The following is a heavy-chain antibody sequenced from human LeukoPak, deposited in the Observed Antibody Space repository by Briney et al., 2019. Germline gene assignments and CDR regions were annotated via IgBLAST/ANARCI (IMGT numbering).Heavy chain of an antibody. Sequence: PGGSLRLSCAASGFTFSSYWMNWVRQAPGKGLEWVASIKQDGNEKYYVDSVKGRFTISRDNAKNSLYLQMNSLRAEDTAVYYCARFIAAPYYFDYWGRGTLVTVSS. CDR2: IKQDGNEK. CDR3: ARFIAAPYYFDY. V-gene: IGHV3-7*01. J-gene: IGHJ4*02. CDR1: GFTFSSYW. D-gene: IGHD6-13*01.